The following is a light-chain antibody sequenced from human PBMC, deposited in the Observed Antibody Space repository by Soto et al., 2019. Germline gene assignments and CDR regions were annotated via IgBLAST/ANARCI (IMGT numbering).Light chain of an antibody. CDR2: GAS. CDR1: QSVTSSY. V-gene: IGKV3-20*01. Sequence: EIVLTQSPGTLFLSPGERATLSCRASQSVTSSYLAWYQQKPGQAPRLLIYGASSRVTGIPDRFSGSGSGTDFTLTISRLEPEDFAVYYCQQYGSSPRRTFGQGTKVESK. CDR3: QQYGSSPRRT. J-gene: IGKJ1*01.